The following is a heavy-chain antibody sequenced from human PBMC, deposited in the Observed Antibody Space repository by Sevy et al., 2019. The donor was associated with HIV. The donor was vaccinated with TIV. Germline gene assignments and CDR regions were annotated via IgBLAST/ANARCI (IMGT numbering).Heavy chain of an antibody. CDR2: ISGSGGST. J-gene: IGHJ3*02. CDR1: GFTFSSYA. D-gene: IGHD1-26*01. V-gene: IGHV3-23*01. Sequence: GGSLRLSCAASGFTFSSYAMSWVRQAPGKGLEWVSAISGSGGSTYYADSVKGRFTISRDNSKNTQYLQMNSLRAEDTAVYYCATMGWELLLGSGWGRAFDIWGQGTMVTVSS. CDR3: ATMGWELLLGSGWGRAFDI.